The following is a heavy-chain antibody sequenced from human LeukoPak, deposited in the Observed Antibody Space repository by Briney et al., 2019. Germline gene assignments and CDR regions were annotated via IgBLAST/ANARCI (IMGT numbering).Heavy chain of an antibody. Sequence: ASVKVSCKASGGTFSSYAISWVRQAPGQGLEWMGGIIPIFGTANYAQKFQGRVTITTDESTSTAYTELSSLRSEDTAVYYCAREIVVVPARRVGWFDPWGQGTLVTVSS. J-gene: IGHJ5*02. CDR3: AREIVVVPARRVGWFDP. CDR1: GGTFSSYA. CDR2: IIPIFGTA. V-gene: IGHV1-69*05. D-gene: IGHD2-2*01.